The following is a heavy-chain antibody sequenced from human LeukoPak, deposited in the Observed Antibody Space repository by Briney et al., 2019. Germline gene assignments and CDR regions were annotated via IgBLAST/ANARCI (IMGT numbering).Heavy chain of an antibody. V-gene: IGHV4-34*01. CDR3: ARVSHQGTWFGY. D-gene: IGHD3-10*01. Sequence: PSETLSLTCAVYGGSFSGYYWSWIRQPPGKGLEWIGEINHSGSTNYNPSLKSRVTISVDTSKNQFSLKLSSVTAADTAVYYCARVSHQGTWFGYWGQGTLVTVSS. J-gene: IGHJ4*02. CDR1: GGSFSGYY. CDR2: INHSGST.